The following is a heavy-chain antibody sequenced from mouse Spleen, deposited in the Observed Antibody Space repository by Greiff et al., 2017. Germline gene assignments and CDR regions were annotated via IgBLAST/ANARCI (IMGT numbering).Heavy chain of an antibody. D-gene: IGHD5-1*01. CDR2: IYPGSGST. CDR1: GYTFTSYW. CDR3: ARGVAY. V-gene: IGHV1-55*01. J-gene: IGHJ3*01. Sequence: VQLQQPGAELVKPGASVKMSCKASGYTFTSYWITWVKQRPGQGLEWIGDIYPGSGSTNYNEKFKSKATLTVETSSSTAYMQLSSLTSEDSAVYYCARGVAYWGQGTLVTVSA.